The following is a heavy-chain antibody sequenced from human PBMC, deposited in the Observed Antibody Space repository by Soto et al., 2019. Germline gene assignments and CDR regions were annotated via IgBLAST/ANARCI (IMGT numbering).Heavy chain of an antibody. D-gene: IGHD6-19*01. V-gene: IGHV1-69*01. J-gene: IGHJ6*02. CDR2: IIPIFGTA. Sequence: QVQLVQSGAEVKKPGSSVKVSCKASGGTFSSYAISWVRQAPGQGLEWMGGIIPIFGTANYAQKFQGRVTITADESTSTAYMELSSLRSEDMAVYYCAREVYSSGWFHYYYYYGMDVWGQGTTVTVSS. CDR3: AREVYSSGWFHYYYYYGMDV. CDR1: GGTFSSYA.